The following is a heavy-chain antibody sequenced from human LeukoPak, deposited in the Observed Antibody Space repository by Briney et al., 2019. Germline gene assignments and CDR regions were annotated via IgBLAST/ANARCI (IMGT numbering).Heavy chain of an antibody. CDR2: ISYDGSNK. Sequence: GGSLRLSCAASGFTFSSYGMHWVRQAPGKGLEWVAVISYDGSNKYYADSVKGRFTISRDNSKNTLYLQMNSLRAEDTAVYYCARLIVLDYGDYLDYWGQGTLVTVSS. V-gene: IGHV3-30*03. CDR3: ARLIVLDYGDYLDY. J-gene: IGHJ4*02. CDR1: GFTFSSYG. D-gene: IGHD4-17*01.